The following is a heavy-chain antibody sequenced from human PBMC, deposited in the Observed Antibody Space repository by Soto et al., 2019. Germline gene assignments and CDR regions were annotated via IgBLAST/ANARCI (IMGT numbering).Heavy chain of an antibody. Sequence: QVQLQQSGPGLVKPSQTLSLTCAISGDSVSSNNVAWNWVRQSPSRGLEWLGRTYYTSKWNYDYAVSVKSRISVAPDTSKNQFSLQVNFVTPEDTAVYYCARGRNSAFDYWGQGTLVTVSS. CDR3: ARGRNSAFDY. V-gene: IGHV6-1*01. CDR1: GDSVSSNNVA. CDR2: TYYTSKWNY. J-gene: IGHJ4*02. D-gene: IGHD5-18*01.